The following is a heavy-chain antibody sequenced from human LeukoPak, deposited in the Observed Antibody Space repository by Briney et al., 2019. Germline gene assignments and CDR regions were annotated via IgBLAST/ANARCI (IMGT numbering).Heavy chain of an antibody. D-gene: IGHD6-13*01. V-gene: IGHV3-23*01. CDR1: GFTFSNYA. CDR3: ARETAAGTVY. J-gene: IGHJ4*02. CDR2: TTGSGRTT. Sequence: GGSLRLSCAASGFTFSNYAMTWVRQAPGRGLEWVSATTGSGRTTYYADSVKGRFTISRDNSKNTLYLQMNSLRAEDTAVYYCARETAAGTVYWGQGTLVTVSS.